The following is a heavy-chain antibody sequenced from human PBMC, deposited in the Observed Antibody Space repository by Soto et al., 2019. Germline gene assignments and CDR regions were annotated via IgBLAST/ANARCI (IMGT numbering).Heavy chain of an antibody. J-gene: IGHJ5*02. CDR2: INPNSGGT. Sequence: ASVKVSCKASGYTFTGYYMHWVRQAPGQGLEWMGWINPNSGGTNYAQKFQGRVTMTRDTSISTAYMELSRLRSDDTAVYYCARAAKRGSYYWFDPWGQGTLVTVSS. V-gene: IGHV1-2*02. D-gene: IGHD1-26*01. CDR3: ARAAKRGSYYWFDP. CDR1: GYTFTGYY.